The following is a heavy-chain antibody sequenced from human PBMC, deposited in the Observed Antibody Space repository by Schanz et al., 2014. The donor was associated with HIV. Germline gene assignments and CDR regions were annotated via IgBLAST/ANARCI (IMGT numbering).Heavy chain of an antibody. Sequence: QVQLVESGGGVVQPGRSLRLSCAGSGFSFDTFGIHWVRQAPGKGLEWLAVISYDGRNKKFANSVKGRFTISRDNAKNTLYLQMNSLRAEDTAVYYCVRLMSSDYDFYHYGTDVWGQGTTVIVSS. CDR2: ISYDGRNK. V-gene: IGHV3-30*03. D-gene: IGHD4-17*01. CDR3: VRLMSSDYDFYHYGTDV. J-gene: IGHJ6*02. CDR1: GFSFDTFG.